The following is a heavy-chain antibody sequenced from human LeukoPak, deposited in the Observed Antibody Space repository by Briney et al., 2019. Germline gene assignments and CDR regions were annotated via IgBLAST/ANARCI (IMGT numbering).Heavy chain of an antibody. J-gene: IGHJ6*02. CDR2: VYHSGAT. CDR1: GVSIRSHY. D-gene: IGHD5-12*01. Sequence: SETLSLTCTVSGVSIRSHYWSWLRQPPGKGLGWIGYVYHSGATNYNPSLKSRATISMDTSKSQFSLTVRSVTAADTAVYFCARESGYVTDPYYYHGLDVWGQGTTVTVSS. V-gene: IGHV4-59*11. CDR3: ARESGYVTDPYYYHGLDV.